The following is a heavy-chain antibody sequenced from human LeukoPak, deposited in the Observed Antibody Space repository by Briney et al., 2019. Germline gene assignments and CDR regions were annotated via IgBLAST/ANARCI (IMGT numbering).Heavy chain of an antibody. CDR2: IYYSGIT. CDR3: ARPKFNYGTRYFDY. J-gene: IGHJ4*02. CDR1: GGSISSSLYY. D-gene: IGHD1-14*01. Sequence: SETLSLTCTVSGGSISSSLYYWGWIRQPPGKGLEWIGSIYYSGITYYDPSLKSRITISVDTSNNQFSLKLSSVTAADTAVYYCARPKFNYGTRYFDYWGQGTRVTVSS. V-gene: IGHV4-39*01.